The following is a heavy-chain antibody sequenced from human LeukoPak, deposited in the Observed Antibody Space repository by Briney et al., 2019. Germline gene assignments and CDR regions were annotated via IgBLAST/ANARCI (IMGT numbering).Heavy chain of an antibody. V-gene: IGHV3-23*01. CDR2: ITGGGIST. CDR3: AKHPRETLLRYFDWLSVDAFDI. J-gene: IGHJ3*02. CDR1: GFTFSNYA. Sequence: QTGGSLRLSCAASGFTFSNYAMSWVRQAPGKGLEWVSSITGGGISTYYADSVKGRFTISRDNSKNTLYLQMNSLRAEDTAVYYCAKHPRETLLRYFDWLSVDAFDIWGQGTMVTVSS. D-gene: IGHD3-9*01.